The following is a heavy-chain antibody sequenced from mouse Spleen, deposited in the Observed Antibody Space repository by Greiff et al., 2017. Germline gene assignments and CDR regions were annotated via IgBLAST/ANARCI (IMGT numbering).Heavy chain of an antibody. D-gene: IGHD2-3*01. Sequence: QVQLQQSGAELVKPGASVKMSCKASGYTFTSYWITWVKQRPGQGLEWIGDIYPGSGSTNYNEKFKSKATLTVDTSSSTAYMQLSSLTSEDSAVYYCARGGPLSRAMDYWGQGTSVTVSS. CDR3: ARGGPLSRAMDY. CDR2: IYPGSGST. V-gene: IGHV1-55*01. J-gene: IGHJ4*01. CDR1: GYTFTSYW.